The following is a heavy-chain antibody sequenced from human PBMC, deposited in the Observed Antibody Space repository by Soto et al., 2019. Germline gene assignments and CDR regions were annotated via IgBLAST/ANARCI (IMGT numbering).Heavy chain of an antibody. CDR2: IYYSGST. D-gene: IGHD2-15*01. CDR1: GGSISSSSYY. J-gene: IGHJ6*02. CDR3: ARHPDRYCSGGSCYRYYYGMDV. Sequence: LSLTCTVSGGSISSSSYYWGWIRQPPGKGLEWIGSIYYSGSTSYNPSLKSRVTISVDTSKNQFSLKLSSVTAADTAVYYCARHPDRYCSGGSCYRYYYGMDVWGQGTTVTVSS. V-gene: IGHV4-39*01.